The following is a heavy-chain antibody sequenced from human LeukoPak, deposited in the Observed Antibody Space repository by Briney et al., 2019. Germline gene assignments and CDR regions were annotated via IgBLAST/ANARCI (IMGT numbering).Heavy chain of an antibody. D-gene: IGHD5-18*01. CDR2: ISAYNGNT. CDR1: GYTFTSYG. V-gene: IGHV1-18*01. CDR3: ARELRGYSYGYSHYFDY. Sequence: GASVKVSCTASGYTFTSYGISWVRQAPGQGLEWMGWISAYNGNTNYAQKLQGRVTMTTDTSTSTAYMELRSLRSDDTAVYYCARELRGYSYGYSHYFDYWGQRTLVTVSS. J-gene: IGHJ4*02.